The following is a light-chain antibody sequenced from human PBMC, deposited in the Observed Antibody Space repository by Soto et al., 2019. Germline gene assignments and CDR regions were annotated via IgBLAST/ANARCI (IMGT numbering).Light chain of an antibody. V-gene: IGKV3-20*01. Sequence: IVLMQSPGTLSLSPGERATLSCRASQSVSSNNLVWYQQKPGQAPRLLIHGASNRATGIPDRISGSGSGTDFTLTISRLEPEDFAVYYCQQYGNSLWTFGQGTKVEIK. CDR2: GAS. J-gene: IGKJ1*01. CDR3: QQYGNSLWT. CDR1: QSVSSNN.